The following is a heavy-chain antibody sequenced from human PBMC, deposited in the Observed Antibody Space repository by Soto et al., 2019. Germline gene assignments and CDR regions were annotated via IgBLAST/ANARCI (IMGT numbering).Heavy chain of an antibody. Sequence: QVQLVQSGAEVKKPGSSVKVSCKASGGTFSSYAISWVRQAPGQGLAWMGGIIPIFGTANYAQKFQGRVTITADESTSTAYMELSSLRSEDTAVYYCASCQLVQMSRSRWTSGYGMDVWGQGTTVTVSS. CDR2: IIPIFGTA. V-gene: IGHV1-69*01. CDR1: GGTFSSYA. CDR3: ASCQLVQMSRSRWTSGYGMDV. J-gene: IGHJ6*02. D-gene: IGHD6-13*01.